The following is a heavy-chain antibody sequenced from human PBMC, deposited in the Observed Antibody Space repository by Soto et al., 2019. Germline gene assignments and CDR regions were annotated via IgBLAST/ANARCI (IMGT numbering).Heavy chain of an antibody. D-gene: IGHD1-7*01. V-gene: IGHV4-4*07. CDR3: ARESGENWSYEAY. Sequence: PSETLSLTCALSCDSINSYSWKWIRQTAGRGLEWIGRVYPSGHTQYRSSFETRVTVSVDMSTNQFFLELRSVTAADTAVYYCARESGENWSYEAYWGQGTQVTVSS. J-gene: IGHJ4*02. CDR2: VYPSGHT. CDR1: CDSINSYS.